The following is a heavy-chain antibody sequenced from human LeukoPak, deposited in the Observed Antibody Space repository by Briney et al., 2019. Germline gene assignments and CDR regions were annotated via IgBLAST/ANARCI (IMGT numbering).Heavy chain of an antibody. V-gene: IGHV4-59*01. CDR2: IYYSGST. J-gene: IGHJ4*02. Sequence: PSETLSLTCTVSGGSISSYYWSWIRQPPGKGLEWIGCIYYSGSTNYNPSLKSRVTISVDTSKNQFSLKLSSVTAADTAVYYCARESGERSFDYWGQGTLVTVSS. CDR1: GGSISSYY. D-gene: IGHD3-16*01. CDR3: ARESGERSFDY.